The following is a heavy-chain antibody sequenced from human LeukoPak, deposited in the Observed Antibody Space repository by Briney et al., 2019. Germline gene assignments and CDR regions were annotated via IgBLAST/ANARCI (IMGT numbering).Heavy chain of an antibody. CDR3: ARGPYYYMDV. V-gene: IGHV4-59*01. J-gene: IGHJ6*03. Sequence: PSETLSLTCTVSGGSISSYYWSWIRQPPGKGLEWIGYIYYSGSTNYNPSLMSRVTISVDTSKNQFSLKLGSVTAADTAVYYCARGPYYYMDVWGKGTTVTVSS. CDR1: GGSISSYY. CDR2: IYYSGST.